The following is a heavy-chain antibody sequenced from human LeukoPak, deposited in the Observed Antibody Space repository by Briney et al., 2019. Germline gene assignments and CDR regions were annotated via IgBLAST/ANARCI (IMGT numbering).Heavy chain of an antibody. D-gene: IGHD1-20*01. V-gene: IGHV3-66*01. J-gene: IGHJ3*02. CDR1: GFTVSRNY. CDR2: VYSGGST. CDR3: AREASYNWNDEGAFDI. Sequence: GGSLRLSCAASGFTVSRNYMSWVRQAPGKGLEWVSVVYSGGSTYYADSVKGRFTISRDNSKNTLYLQMNSLRAGDTAVYYCAREASYNWNDEGAFDIWGQGTMVTVSS.